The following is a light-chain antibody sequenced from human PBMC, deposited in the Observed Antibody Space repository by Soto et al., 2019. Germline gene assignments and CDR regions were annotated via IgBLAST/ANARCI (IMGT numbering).Light chain of an antibody. CDR1: QSIATY. J-gene: IGKJ1*01. CDR2: DAS. V-gene: IGKV3-11*01. Sequence: EVMLTQSPATLSLSPWERATLSCRASQSIATYLAWYQQKPGRAPSLLIFDASNRAPGVPARFSGSGSGTDFTLPISSLAPEDFAPSYCQQRSRWPPAFGHGTKVAI. CDR3: QQRSRWPPA.